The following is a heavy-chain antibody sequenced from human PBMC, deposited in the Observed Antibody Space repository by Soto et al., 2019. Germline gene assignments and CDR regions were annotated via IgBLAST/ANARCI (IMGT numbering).Heavy chain of an antibody. Sequence: VQLVESGGGVVQPGRSLRLSCAASGFTSSSYAMHWVRQAPGKGLEWVAVISYDGSNKYYADSVKGRFTISRDNSKNTLYLEMNSLRAEDTAVYYCARDRLRYNWNDFPYYYYGMDVWGQGTTVTVSS. CDR3: ARDRLRYNWNDFPYYYYGMDV. J-gene: IGHJ6*02. CDR2: ISYDGSNK. D-gene: IGHD1-1*01. V-gene: IGHV3-30-3*01. CDR1: GFTSSSYA.